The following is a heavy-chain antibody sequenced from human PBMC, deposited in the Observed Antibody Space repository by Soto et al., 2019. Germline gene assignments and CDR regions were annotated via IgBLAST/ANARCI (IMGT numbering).Heavy chain of an antibody. CDR3: ATTMGRFVAFDL. V-gene: IGHV4-39*01. CDR1: GGSISSSSYY. J-gene: IGHJ3*01. D-gene: IGHD3-10*01. Sequence: SETLSLTCTVSGGSISSSSYYWGWIRQPPGKGLEWIGSIYYSGSTYYNPSLKSRVTISVDTSKNQFSLKLSSVTAADTAVYYCATTMGRFVAFDLWGQGTMVTVSS. CDR2: IYYSGST.